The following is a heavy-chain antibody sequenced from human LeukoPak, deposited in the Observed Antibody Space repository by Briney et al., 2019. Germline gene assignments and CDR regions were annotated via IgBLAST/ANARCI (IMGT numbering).Heavy chain of an antibody. CDR2: IKEDGSEK. J-gene: IGHJ5*01. Sequence: GGSLRLSCAASGFIFSRYWMTWVRQAPGKGLEWVANIKEDGSEKYYVDSVKGRFTISRDNAKKSLYWEMSSLRADDTAVYYCARDAEITLGTDSWGHGTLVVVSS. D-gene: IGHD3-16*01. CDR3: ARDAEITLGTDS. V-gene: IGHV3-7*01. CDR1: GFIFSRYW.